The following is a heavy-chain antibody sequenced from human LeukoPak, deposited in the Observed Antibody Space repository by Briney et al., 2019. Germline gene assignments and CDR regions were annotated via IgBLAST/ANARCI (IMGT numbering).Heavy chain of an antibody. D-gene: IGHD4-17*01. CDR3: ARGPNDGDYVMDY. J-gene: IGHJ4*02. CDR2: INHSGST. V-gene: IGHV4-34*01. CDR1: GGSFSGYY. Sequence: PSETLSLTCAVYGGSFSGYYCSWIRQPPGKGLEWIGEINHSGSTNYNPSLKSRVTISVDTSKNQFSLKLSSVTAADTAVYYCARGPNDGDYVMDYWGQGTLVTVSS.